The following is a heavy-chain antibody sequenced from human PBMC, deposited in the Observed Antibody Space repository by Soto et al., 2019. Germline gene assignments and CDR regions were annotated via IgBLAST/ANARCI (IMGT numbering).Heavy chain of an antibody. Sequence: PSETLSLTCTVSGGSVSSGSYYWGWIRQPPGKGLEWIGYIYYSGSTNYNPSLKSRVTISVDTSKNQFSLKLSSVTAADTAVYYCARDHGGYVGYWGQGTLVTVSS. CDR1: GGSVSSGSYY. V-gene: IGHV4-61*01. CDR2: IYYSGST. D-gene: IGHD5-12*01. CDR3: ARDHGGYVGY. J-gene: IGHJ4*02.